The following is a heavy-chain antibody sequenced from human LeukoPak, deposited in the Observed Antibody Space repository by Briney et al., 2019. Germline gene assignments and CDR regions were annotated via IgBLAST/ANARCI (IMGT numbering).Heavy chain of an antibody. Sequence: GGSLRLSCAASGFTFSAYWMIWVRQAPGKGLEWVANIRGDGSRKYYLDSVRGRFAVSRDNAKNSLYLQMNSLRAEDTAVYYCARDIHDYGDQMDLDYWGQGTLVTVSS. CDR3: ARDIHDYGDQMDLDY. CDR1: GFTFSAYW. D-gene: IGHD4-17*01. J-gene: IGHJ4*02. CDR2: IRGDGSRK. V-gene: IGHV3-7*01.